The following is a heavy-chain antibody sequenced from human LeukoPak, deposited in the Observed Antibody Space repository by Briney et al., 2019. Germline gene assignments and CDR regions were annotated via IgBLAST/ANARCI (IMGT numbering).Heavy chain of an antibody. CDR1: GFTFSSYA. D-gene: IGHD1-26*01. Sequence: GGSLRLSCAASGFTFSSYAMSWVRQAPGKGLEWVSAISGSGGSTYYADSVKGRFTISRDNSKNTLYLQMNSLRADDTAVYYCAREEWELLSGWFDPWGQGTLVTVSS. V-gene: IGHV3-23*01. CDR3: AREEWELLSGWFDP. J-gene: IGHJ5*02. CDR2: ISGSGGST.